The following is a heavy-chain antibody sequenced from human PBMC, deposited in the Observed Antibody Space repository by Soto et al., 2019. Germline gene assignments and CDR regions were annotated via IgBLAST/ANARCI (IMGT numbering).Heavy chain of an antibody. CDR1: GGTFSSYT. CDR2: IIPILGIA. V-gene: IGHV1-69*04. J-gene: IGHJ5*02. CDR3: ARDPPPIAVAGTWWFDP. Sequence: SVKVSCKASGGTFSSYTISWVRQAPGQGLEWMGRIIPILGIANYAQKFQGRVTITADKSTSTAYMELSSLRSEDTAVYYCARDPPPIAVAGTWWFDPWGQGTLVTVSS. D-gene: IGHD6-19*01.